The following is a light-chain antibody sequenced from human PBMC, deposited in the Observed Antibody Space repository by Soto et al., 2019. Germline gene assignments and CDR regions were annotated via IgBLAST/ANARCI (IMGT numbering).Light chain of an antibody. V-gene: IGKV1-9*01. CDR2: GAS. J-gene: IGKJ4*01. CDR1: QGIGSY. CDR3: QQLNTYPA. Sequence: DFPLTQSPSFLSASVGDRVTITCRASQGIGSYLGWYQQAPGKAPKLLIYGASTLQSGVPSRFSGSGSGTEFTLTIIILQPEDFATYYCQQLNTYPAFGGGTKVEI.